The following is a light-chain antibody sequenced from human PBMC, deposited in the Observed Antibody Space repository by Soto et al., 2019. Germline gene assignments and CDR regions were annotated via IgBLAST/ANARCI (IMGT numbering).Light chain of an antibody. Sequence: DVQMTQSPSSLSASVGDRVTITCRASQDINSYLAWYQQKPGNAPKSLIYAASSLQTGVPSRFSGSESETDFTFTINTLQTEDSATYFCHVYDIDPLTFGGGTKVGIK. CDR2: AAS. CDR1: QDINSY. V-gene: IGKV1D-16*01. J-gene: IGKJ4*01. CDR3: HVYDIDPLT.